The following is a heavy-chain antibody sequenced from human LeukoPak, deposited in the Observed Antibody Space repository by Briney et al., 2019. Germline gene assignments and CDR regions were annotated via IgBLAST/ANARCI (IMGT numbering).Heavy chain of an antibody. CDR2: ISSSSDYI. V-gene: IGHV3-21*01. CDR1: GFTFSSYS. J-gene: IGHJ1*01. Sequence: GGSLRLSCAASGFTFSSYSMNWVRQAPGKGLEWVSSISSSSDYIYYADSLKGRFTISRDNSKNTLYLQMNSLRAEDTAVYYCARDTYTSIRSAEYFQYWGQGTLVTVSS. CDR3: ARDTYTSIRSAEYFQY. D-gene: IGHD6-13*01.